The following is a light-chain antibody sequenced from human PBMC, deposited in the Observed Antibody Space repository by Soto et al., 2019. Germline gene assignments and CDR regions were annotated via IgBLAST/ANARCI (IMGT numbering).Light chain of an antibody. V-gene: IGKV3-20*01. CDR1: QSVGSNY. J-gene: IGKJ1*01. CDR3: QQYGTSRSWT. CDR2: GAS. Sequence: EIVLTQSPGTLSLSPGERATLSCRASQSVGSNYLAWYQQKPGQAPRLLIYGASSRATGIPDRFSGSGSGTDFTLTIDRLEPEDFAVYYCQQYGTSRSWTFGQGTKV.